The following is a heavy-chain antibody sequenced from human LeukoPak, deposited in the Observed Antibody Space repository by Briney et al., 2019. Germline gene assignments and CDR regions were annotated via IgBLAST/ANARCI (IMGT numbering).Heavy chain of an antibody. D-gene: IGHD2-21*02. CDR1: GYTYTSYA. V-gene: IGHV1-3*03. J-gene: IGHJ4*02. CDR3: ARGLRYCGGDCSPYFDY. Sequence: ASVNVSCKASGYTYTSYAMHWVRQAPGQRLEWMGWINAGNGNTIYSQEFQGRVTITRDPSTSTAYTEMSNLRAEDMGVYYCARGLRYCGGDCSPYFDYWGQGTLVTVSS. CDR2: INAGNGNT.